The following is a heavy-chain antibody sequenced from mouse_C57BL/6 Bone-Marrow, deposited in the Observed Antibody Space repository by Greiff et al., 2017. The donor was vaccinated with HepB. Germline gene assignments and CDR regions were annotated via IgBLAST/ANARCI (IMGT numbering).Heavy chain of an antibody. J-gene: IGHJ1*03. CDR1: GYSITSGYY. V-gene: IGHV3-6*01. Sequence: ESGPGLVKPSQSLSLTCSVTGYSITSGYYWNWIRQFPGNKLEWMGYISYDGSNNYNPSLKNQISITRDTSKNQFFLTLNSVTTEDTATYYCARALITTVVADWYFDVWGTGTTVTVSS. CDR3: ARALITTVVADWYFDV. D-gene: IGHD1-1*01. CDR2: ISYDGSN.